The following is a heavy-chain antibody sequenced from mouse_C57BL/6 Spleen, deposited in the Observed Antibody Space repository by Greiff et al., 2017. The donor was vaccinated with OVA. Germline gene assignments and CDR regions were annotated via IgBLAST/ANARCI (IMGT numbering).Heavy chain of an antibody. V-gene: IGHV5-6*01. CDR2: ISSGGSYP. CDR3: ASDYYGSSYEGY. D-gene: IGHD1-1*01. CDR1: GFTFSSYG. Sequence: EVKLVESGGDLVKPGGSLKLSCAASGFTFSSYGMSWVRQTPDKRLEWVATISSGGSYPYYPDSVKGRFTISRDNAKNTLYLQMSSLKSADTAMYYCASDYYGSSYEGYWGQGTTLTVSS. J-gene: IGHJ2*01.